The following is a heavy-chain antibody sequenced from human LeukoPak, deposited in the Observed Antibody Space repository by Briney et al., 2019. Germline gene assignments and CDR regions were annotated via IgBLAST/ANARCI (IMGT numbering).Heavy chain of an antibody. J-gene: IGHJ3*02. V-gene: IGHV4-59*01. D-gene: IGHD3-16*01. Sequence: SETLSLTCTLAGGSISSYYWSWIRQPPGKALEWIGYIYYSGSTNYNPSLKSRVTISVDTSKNQFSLKLSSVTAADTAVYYCARSYVSDAFDIWGQGTMVTVSS. CDR3: ARSYVSDAFDI. CDR2: IYYSGST. CDR1: GGSISSYY.